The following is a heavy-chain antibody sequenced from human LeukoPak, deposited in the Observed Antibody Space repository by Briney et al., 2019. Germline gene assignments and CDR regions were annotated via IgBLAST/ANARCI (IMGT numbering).Heavy chain of an antibody. D-gene: IGHD3-22*01. CDR3: ARDYYDSSGYYVGDY. J-gene: IGHJ4*02. Sequence: SETLSLTCAVSGGSISSGGYSWSWIRQPPGKGPEWIGYIYHSGSTYYNPSLKSRVTISVDRSKNQFSLKLSSVTAADTAVYYCARDYYDSSGYYVGDYWGQGTLVTVSS. V-gene: IGHV4-30-2*01. CDR2: IYHSGST. CDR1: GGSISSGGYS.